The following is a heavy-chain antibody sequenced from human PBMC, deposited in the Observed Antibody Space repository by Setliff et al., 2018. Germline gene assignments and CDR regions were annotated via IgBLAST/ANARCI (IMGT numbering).Heavy chain of an antibody. Sequence: GGSLRLSCAASGFSLDDYAMHWVRQSPGKDLEWVSLISWDGGTTLYADSVKGRFTVSRDSSKNSLSLQMNSLRPDDGALYFCAKAREAHNWNSYYFDTWGQGTLVTVSS. D-gene: IGHD1-20*01. CDR3: AKAREAHNWNSYYFDT. CDR2: ISWDGGTT. J-gene: IGHJ4*02. V-gene: IGHV3-43D*03. CDR1: GFSLDDYA.